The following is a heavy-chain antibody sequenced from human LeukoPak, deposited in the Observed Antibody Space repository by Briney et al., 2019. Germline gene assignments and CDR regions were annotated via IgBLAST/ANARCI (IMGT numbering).Heavy chain of an antibody. CDR2: IYYSGST. CDR3: ARLGRGYSGYVPDARLYFDY. D-gene: IGHD5-12*01. V-gene: IGHV4-59*01. J-gene: IGHJ4*02. Sequence: SETLSLTCTVSGRSISSYYWSWIRQPPGKGLEWIGYIYYSGSTNYNPSLKSRVTISVDTSKNQFSLKLSSVTAADTAVYYCARLGRGYSGYVPDARLYFDYWGQGTLVTVSS. CDR1: GRSISSYY.